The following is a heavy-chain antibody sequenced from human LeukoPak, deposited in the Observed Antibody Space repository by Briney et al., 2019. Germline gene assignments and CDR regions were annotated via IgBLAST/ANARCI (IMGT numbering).Heavy chain of an antibody. J-gene: IGHJ4*02. CDR3: AISSSLIAARPVDY. V-gene: IGHV1-8*02. Sequence: ASVKVSCKASGYTFTSYGISWVRQAPGQGLEWMGWMNPNSGNTGYAQEFQGRVTMTRDTSISTAYMELSRLRSDDTAVYYCAISSSLIAARPVDYWGQGTLVTVAS. D-gene: IGHD6-6*01. CDR1: GYTFTSYG. CDR2: MNPNSGNT.